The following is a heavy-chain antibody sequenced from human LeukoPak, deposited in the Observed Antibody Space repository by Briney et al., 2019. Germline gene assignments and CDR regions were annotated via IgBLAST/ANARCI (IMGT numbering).Heavy chain of an antibody. CDR3: ARLSNAAHAAS. CDR2: IFHSGST. Sequence: SETLSLTCDVSGYSISSGYYCGWFRQPPGKGLEWIATIFHSGSTCYNPSLQSRVTMSVDTSKNQCSLKLSSVTATDTAVYYCARLSNAAHAASWGQGALVTVSS. CDR1: GYSISSGYY. V-gene: IGHV4-38-2*01. D-gene: IGHD2-15*01. J-gene: IGHJ5*02.